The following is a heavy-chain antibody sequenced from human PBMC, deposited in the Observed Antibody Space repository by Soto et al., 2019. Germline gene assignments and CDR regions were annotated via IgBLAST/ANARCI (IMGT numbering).Heavy chain of an antibody. CDR1: GDSISSGAYS. CDR2: IYARGSS. V-gene: IGHV4-30-2*01. J-gene: IGHJ3*02. Sequence: PSETLSLTCAVSGDSISSGAYSWSWIRQPPGKGLEWIGYIYARGSSYYNPSLKSRVTISVDRSKNQFSLKLSSVTAADTAVYYCARGLRITIFGVVPDAFDIWGQGTMVTVSS. D-gene: IGHD3-3*01. CDR3: ARGLRITIFGVVPDAFDI.